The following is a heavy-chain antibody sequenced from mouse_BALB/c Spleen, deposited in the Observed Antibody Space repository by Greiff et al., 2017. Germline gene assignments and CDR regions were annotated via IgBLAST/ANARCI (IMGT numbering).Heavy chain of an antibody. CDR1: GYTFTDYW. V-gene: IGHV1-69*01. J-gene: IGHJ4*01. CDR2: IDTSDSYT. Sequence: VKLQQPGAELVMPGASVKMSCKASGYTFTDYWMHWVKQRPGQGLEWIGAIDTSDSYTSYNQKFKGKATLTVDESSSTAYMQLSSLTSEDSAVYYCARYTYAMDYWGQGTSVTVSS. CDR3: ARYTYAMDY.